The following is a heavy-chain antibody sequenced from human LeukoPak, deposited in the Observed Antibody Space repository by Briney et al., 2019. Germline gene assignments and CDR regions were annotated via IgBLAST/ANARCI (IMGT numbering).Heavy chain of an antibody. D-gene: IGHD3-22*01. CDR1: GFTFSSYA. CDR3: AKDLDYYDSSGYYGSDY. Sequence: GGSLRLSCAASGFTFSSYAMSWVRQAPGKGLEWVSAISGSGGSTYYADSVKGRFTISRDNSKNTLYLQMNSLRAEDTAVYYCAKDLDYYDSSGYYGSDYWGQGALVTVSS. CDR2: ISGSGGST. J-gene: IGHJ4*02. V-gene: IGHV3-23*01.